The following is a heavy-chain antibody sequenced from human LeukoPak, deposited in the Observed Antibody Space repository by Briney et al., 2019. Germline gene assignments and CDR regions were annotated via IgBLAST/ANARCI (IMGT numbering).Heavy chain of an antibody. CDR2: IYYGGST. D-gene: IGHD1-26*01. J-gene: IGHJ5*02. V-gene: IGHV4-39*01. CDR3: ARQNSWEVPAWFDP. Sequence: PSETLSLTCTGSGDFIRSSIYYWGWIRQPPGKVLEWIGSIYYGGSTYYNPSLKSRVTISVDTSKNQFSLKLSSLTAADTAVYFCARQNSWEVPAWFDPWGQGTLVTVSS. CDR1: GDFIRSSIYY.